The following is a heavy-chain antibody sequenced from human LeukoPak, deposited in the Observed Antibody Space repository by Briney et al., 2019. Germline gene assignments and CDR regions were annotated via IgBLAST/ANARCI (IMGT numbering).Heavy chain of an antibody. CDR1: GYTFTNYY. D-gene: IGHD6-25*01. CDR2: INPRGGAT. V-gene: IGHV1-46*01. CDR3: ARVGVTAATADY. Sequence: ASVKVSCKASGYTFTNYYMHWMRQAPGQGPEWMGIINPRGGATGYAQKFQDRVTMTSDTSTSTVYLQLNSLRSEDTAVYFCARVGVTAATADYWGQGTLVTVSS. J-gene: IGHJ4*02.